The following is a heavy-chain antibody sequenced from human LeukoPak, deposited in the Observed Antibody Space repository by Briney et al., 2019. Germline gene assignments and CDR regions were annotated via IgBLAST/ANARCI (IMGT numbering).Heavy chain of an antibody. CDR1: GYTFTNYY. CDR2: INPTGTGT. CDR3: ARGESGGYFDY. V-gene: IGHV1-46*01. J-gene: IGHJ4*02. D-gene: IGHD2-8*02. Sequence: ASVKVSCKASGYTFTNYYMHWVRQAPGQGPEWMGLINPTGTGTNYAQKFRGRVTLTRDTSTTTVYMELSSLRSEDTAVYYCARGESGGYFDYWGQGTLVTVSS.